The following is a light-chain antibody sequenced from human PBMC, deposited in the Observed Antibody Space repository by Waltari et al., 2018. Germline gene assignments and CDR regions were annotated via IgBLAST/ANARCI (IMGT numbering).Light chain of an antibody. CDR1: ALPKQY. CDR2: KDS. V-gene: IGLV3-25*03. CDR3: QSADSSGTYV. J-gene: IGLJ1*01. Sequence: SYELTQPPSVSVSPGHTARITCSGDALPKQYAYWYQQKPGQAPVLVRYKDSERPSGIPERFSGSSSGTTVTLTISGVQAEDEADYYCQSADSSGTYVFGTGTKVTVL.